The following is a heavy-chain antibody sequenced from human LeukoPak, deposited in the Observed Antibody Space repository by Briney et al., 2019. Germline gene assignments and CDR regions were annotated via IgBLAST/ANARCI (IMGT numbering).Heavy chain of an antibody. Sequence: SETLSLTCTVSGGSISGYYWSWIRQPPGKGLEWIGYIYYTGSTNYNPSLESRVTISVQTSKNQFSLKLSSVTAADTAVYYCAREGYSSNWYDSWGQGTLVTVSS. CDR2: IYYTGST. D-gene: IGHD6-13*01. J-gene: IGHJ5*01. CDR3: AREGYSSNWYDS. CDR1: GGSISGYY. V-gene: IGHV4-59*01.